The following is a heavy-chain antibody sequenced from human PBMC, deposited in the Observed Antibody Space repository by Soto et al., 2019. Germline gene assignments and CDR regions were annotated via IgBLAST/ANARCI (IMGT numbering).Heavy chain of an antibody. V-gene: IGHV3-23*01. CDR3: AKDLSVVGRPT. D-gene: IGHD3-22*01. J-gene: IGHJ5*02. CDR2: ISGSGGST. Sequence: GGSLRLSCSASGVTLSSYSMNWVRQAPGKGLEWVSAISGSGGSTYYADSVKGRFTISRDNSKNTLYLQMNSLRAEDTAVYYCAKDLSVVGRPTWGQGTLVTVSS. CDR1: GVTLSSYS.